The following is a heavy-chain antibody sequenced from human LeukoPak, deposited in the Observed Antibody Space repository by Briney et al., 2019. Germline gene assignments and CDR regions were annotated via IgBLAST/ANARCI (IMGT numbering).Heavy chain of an antibody. CDR3: ATAEGSWLRSFDY. V-gene: IGHV1-24*01. CDR2: FDPEDGET. Sequence: AAVKVSCKGSGYTLTELSMHLVRQGPGKGLGWGGGFDPEDGETIYAQKFQGRVTMTEDTSTDTAYMELSSLRSEDTAVYYCATAEGSWLRSFDYWGQGTLVTVSS. D-gene: IGHD3-10*01. CDR1: GYTLTELS. J-gene: IGHJ4*02.